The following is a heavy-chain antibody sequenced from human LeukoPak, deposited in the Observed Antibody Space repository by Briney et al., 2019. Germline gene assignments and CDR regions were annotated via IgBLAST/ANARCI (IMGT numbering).Heavy chain of an antibody. CDR1: GFTFSSYG. J-gene: IGHJ3*02. CDR2: ISGSGGST. V-gene: IGHV3-23*01. D-gene: IGHD6-19*01. CDR3: AREDYSSGQANDAFDI. Sequence: GGSLRLSCAASGFTFSSYGMSWVRQAPGKGLKWVSAISGSGGSTHYADSVKGRFTISRDNSKNTLYLQMNSLRAEDTAVYYCAREDYSSGQANDAFDIWGQGTMVTVSS.